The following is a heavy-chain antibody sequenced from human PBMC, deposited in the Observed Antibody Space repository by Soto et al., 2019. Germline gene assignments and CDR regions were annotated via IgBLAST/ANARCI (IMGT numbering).Heavy chain of an antibody. Sequence: EVQLLESGGGLVQPGGSLRLSCAASGVTFSSYAMSWVRQAPEKGLEWVSAISGSGGSTYHADSVNGRFTSSRNNSKNTLYLQTDSMSADDTALSYCAKTQWFHFYYYFAYWCTGRLVAVST. J-gene: IGHJ4*01. D-gene: IGHD3-22*01. CDR3: AKTQWFHFYYYFAY. CDR2: ISGSGGST. CDR1: GVTFSSYA. V-gene: IGHV3-23*01.